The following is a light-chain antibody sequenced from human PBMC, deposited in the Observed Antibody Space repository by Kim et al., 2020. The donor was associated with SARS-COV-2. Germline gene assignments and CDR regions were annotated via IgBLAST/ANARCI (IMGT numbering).Light chain of an antibody. J-gene: IGLJ2*01. CDR2: GKN. CDR1: SLRRYY. Sequence: SSELTQDPAVSVALGQTLRITCQGDSLRRYYAGWYQQKPGQAPVVVIYGKNDRPSGIPDRFSGSTSGNTASLTITGAQAEDEADYYCQSRDSSGKVVFGGGTQLTVL. CDR3: QSRDSSGKVV. V-gene: IGLV3-19*01.